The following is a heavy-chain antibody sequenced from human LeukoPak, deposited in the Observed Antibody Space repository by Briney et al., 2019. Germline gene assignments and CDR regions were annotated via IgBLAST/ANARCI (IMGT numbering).Heavy chain of an antibody. D-gene: IGHD3-22*01. CDR3: ARVWGYYYDSSGYSDFDY. CDR1: DYTFTTYG. CDR2: ISAYNGNT. J-gene: IGHJ4*02. Sequence: GASVKVSCKASDYTFTTYGITWVRQAPGQGLEWMGWISAYNGNTNYAQKFQGRVTMTIDTSTSTAYMELRSLKSDDTAVYYCARVWGYYYDSSGYSDFDYWGQGTLVTVSS. V-gene: IGHV1-18*01.